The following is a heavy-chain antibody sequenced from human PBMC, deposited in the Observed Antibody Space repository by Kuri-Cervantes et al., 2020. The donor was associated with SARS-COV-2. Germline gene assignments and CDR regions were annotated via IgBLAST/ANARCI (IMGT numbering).Heavy chain of an antibody. D-gene: IGHD6-13*01. J-gene: IGHJ4*02. CDR1: GSTFSSYA. CDR3: ARDLSWAAAGSLDY. CDR2: ISYDGSNK. V-gene: IGHV3-30-3*01. Sequence: GGSLRLSCAASGSTFSSYAMHWVRQAPGKGLEWVAVISYDGSNKYYADSVKGRFTISRDNSKNTLYLQMNSLRAEDTVVYYCARDLSWAAAGSLDYWGQGTLVTVSS.